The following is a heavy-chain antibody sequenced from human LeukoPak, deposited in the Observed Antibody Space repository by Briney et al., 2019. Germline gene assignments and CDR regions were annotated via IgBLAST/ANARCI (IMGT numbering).Heavy chain of an antibody. V-gene: IGHV3-23*01. J-gene: IGHJ6*02. Sequence: GGSLRLSCAASGFTFSSYAMSWVRQAPGKGLEWVSAISGSGGSTYYADSVKGRFTISRDNSKNTLYLQMNSLRAEDTAVYYCANVAYCGGDCYSGPEVDYYGMDVWGQGTTVTVSS. CDR1: GFTFSSYA. D-gene: IGHD2-21*02. CDR3: ANVAYCGGDCYSGPEVDYYGMDV. CDR2: ISGSGGST.